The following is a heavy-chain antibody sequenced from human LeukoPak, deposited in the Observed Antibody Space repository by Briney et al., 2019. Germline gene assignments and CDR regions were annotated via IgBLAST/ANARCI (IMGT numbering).Heavy chain of an antibody. Sequence: EVSCKASGYTFTSYYMHWVRQAPGQGLEWMGIIYPGDSDTRYSPSFQGQVTISADKSISTAYLQWSSLKASDTAMYYCARHPGVRWYPFDIWGQGTMVTVSS. CDR3: ARHPGVRWYPFDI. CDR1: GYTFTSYY. V-gene: IGHV5-51*01. J-gene: IGHJ3*02. D-gene: IGHD4-23*01. CDR2: IYPGDSDT.